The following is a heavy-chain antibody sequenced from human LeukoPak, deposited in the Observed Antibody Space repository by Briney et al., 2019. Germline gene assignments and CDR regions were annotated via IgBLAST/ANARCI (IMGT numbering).Heavy chain of an antibody. V-gene: IGHV1-69*05. CDR3: ARSLLGIDY. D-gene: IGHD3-16*01. J-gene: IGHJ4*02. CDR1: GGTFSSYA. CDR2: IIPIFGAA. Sequence: GASVRVSCKASGGTFSSYAISWGRQAPGQGLEWMGGIIPIFGAANYAQKFQGRVTITTDESTSTAYMELSSLRSEDTAVYYCARSLLGIDYWGQGTLVTVSS.